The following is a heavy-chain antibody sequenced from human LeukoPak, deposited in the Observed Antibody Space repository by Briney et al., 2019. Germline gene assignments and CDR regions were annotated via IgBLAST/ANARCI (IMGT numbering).Heavy chain of an antibody. V-gene: IGHV4-39*01. D-gene: IGHD5-12*01. CDR3: ARQGGNIGSNWFDP. J-gene: IGHJ5*02. CDR2: IYYSGST. CDR1: GASISSSSYF. Sequence: SETLSLTCTVSGASISSSSYFWGWIRQPPGKGLEWIGSIYYSGSTYYNPSLKSRVTISVDTSKSQFSLKLNSVTAADTAVYYCARQGGNIGSNWFDPWGQGSLVTVSS.